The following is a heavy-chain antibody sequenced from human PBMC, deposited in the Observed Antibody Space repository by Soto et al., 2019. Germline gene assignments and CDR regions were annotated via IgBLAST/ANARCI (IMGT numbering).Heavy chain of an antibody. D-gene: IGHD2-2*02. CDR3: ARGGYCSSTSCYTGYNWFDP. CDR1: GYPFTSYG. Sequence: XAVKVSCKASGYPFTSYGIIWVRQAPGQGLEWMGWISAYNGNTNYAQKLQGRVTMTTDTSTSTAYMELRSLRSDDTAVYYCARGGYCSSTSCYTGYNWFDPWGQGTLVTVSS. CDR2: ISAYNGNT. V-gene: IGHV1-18*04. J-gene: IGHJ5*02.